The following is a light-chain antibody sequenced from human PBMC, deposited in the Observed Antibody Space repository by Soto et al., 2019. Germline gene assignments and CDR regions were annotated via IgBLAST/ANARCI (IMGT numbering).Light chain of an antibody. V-gene: IGLV1-44*01. CDR3: ESWDDSLYGAV. CDR1: SSNIGTNT. CDR2: NND. Sequence: VVTQPPSASGTPGQRVTISCSGSSSNIGTNTINWYQQFPGTTPKLLIYNNDQRPSGVPDRFSASKSGTSASLAISGLQSEDEADYYCESWDDSLYGAVFGGGTKLTVL. J-gene: IGLJ2*01.